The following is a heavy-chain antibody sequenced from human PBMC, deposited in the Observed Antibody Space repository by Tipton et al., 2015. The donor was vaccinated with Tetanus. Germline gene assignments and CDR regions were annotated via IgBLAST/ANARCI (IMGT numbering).Heavy chain of an antibody. CDR2: IWFDGSRA. V-gene: IGHV3-33*01. CDR3: ARDTYYQSHHYNYFDY. D-gene: IGHD5-24*01. Sequence: SLRLSCRASGFDFMGYGMHWVRRAPGEGLEWVAAIWFDGSRAEYADSVKGRFTISRDNSNGMVYLEMGSLRDEDTAVFYCARDTYYQSHHYNYFDYWGQGVRVTVSS. J-gene: IGHJ4*02. CDR1: GFDFMGYG.